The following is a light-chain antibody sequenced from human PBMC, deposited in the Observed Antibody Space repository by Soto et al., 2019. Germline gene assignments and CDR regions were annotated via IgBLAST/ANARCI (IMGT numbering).Light chain of an antibody. CDR1: GSDVGTYNR. CDR2: EVR. J-gene: IGLJ1*01. Sequence: QSALTQPASVSGSPGQSITISCTGTGSDVGTYNRVSWYQQPPGTAPKLIIYEVRNRPSGVSNRFSGSKSGNTAYLTISGLQAEDEADYFCNSYTTRSTYVFGTGTKGTVL. CDR3: NSYTTRSTYV. V-gene: IGLV2-14*01.